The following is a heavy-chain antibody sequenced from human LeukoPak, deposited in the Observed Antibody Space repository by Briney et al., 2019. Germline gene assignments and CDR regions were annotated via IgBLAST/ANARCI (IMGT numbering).Heavy chain of an antibody. D-gene: IGHD2-15*01. CDR2: ISAYNGNT. CDR3: ARECGGSFPYYYYGMDV. CDR1: GYTFTSYG. J-gene: IGHJ6*02. Sequence: ASVKVSRKASGYTFTSYGISWVRQAPGQGLEWMGWISAYNGNTNYAQKLQGRVTMTTDTSTSTAYMELRSLRSDDTAVYYCARECGGSFPYYYYGMDVWGQGTTVTVSS. V-gene: IGHV1-18*01.